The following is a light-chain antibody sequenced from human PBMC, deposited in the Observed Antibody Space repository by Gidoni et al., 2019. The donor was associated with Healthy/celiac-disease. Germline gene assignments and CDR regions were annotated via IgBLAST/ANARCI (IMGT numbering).Light chain of an antibody. CDR3: QQYNNWPLSWT. CDR2: GAS. CDR1: QSVSSN. J-gene: IGKJ1*01. V-gene: IGKV3-15*01. Sequence: EIVMTQSPAPLSVSPGERATLSCRASQSVSSNFACYHQKPGQAPRLLIYGASTSATGIPARFSGSGSGTEFTLTISSLQSEDFVVYYCQQYNNWPLSWTFGQGTKVEIK.